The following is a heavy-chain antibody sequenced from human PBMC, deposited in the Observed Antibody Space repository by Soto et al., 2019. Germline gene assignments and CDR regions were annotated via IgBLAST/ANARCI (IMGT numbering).Heavy chain of an antibody. V-gene: IGHV4-59*08. D-gene: IGHD3-10*01. CDR3: ARMEYGSGSYYNNDY. CDR1: GGSFSTYY. CDR2: IYYSGST. J-gene: IGHJ4*02. Sequence: PSETLSLTCTVSGGSFSTYYWSWIRQPPGKGLEWIGNIYYSGSTNYNPSLKSRVTISVDTSKNQFSLKLSSVTAADTATYYCARMEYGSGSYYNNDYWGQGTLVTVSS.